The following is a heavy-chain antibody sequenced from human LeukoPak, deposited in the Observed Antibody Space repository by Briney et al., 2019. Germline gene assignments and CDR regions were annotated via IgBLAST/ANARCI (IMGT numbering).Heavy chain of an antibody. CDR3: AKDPMVRGPNLFDY. D-gene: IGHD3-10*01. CDR1: GFTVSSNY. V-gene: IGHV3-53*05. Sequence: GGSLRLSCAASGFTVSSNYMSWVRQAPGKGLEWVSVIYSGGSTYYADSVKGRFTISRDNAKNSLYLQMNSLRAEDAALYYCAKDPMVRGPNLFDYWGQGTLVTVSS. J-gene: IGHJ4*02. CDR2: IYSGGST.